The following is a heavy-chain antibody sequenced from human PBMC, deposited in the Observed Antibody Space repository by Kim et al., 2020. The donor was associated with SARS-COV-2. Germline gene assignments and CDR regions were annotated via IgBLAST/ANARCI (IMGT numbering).Heavy chain of an antibody. D-gene: IGHD2-15*01. V-gene: IGHV3-7*01. Sequence: GGSLRLSCAASGFTFSTYWMSWVRQAPGKGLEWVANIKPDGTEEYDVDSVKGRFTISRDNAKNSLYLQMNRWRVEDTAVYCWGRDVGRVVGYWGPGTLVT. J-gene: IGHJ4*02. CDR2: IKPDGTEE. CDR1: GFTFSTYW. CDR3: GRDVGRVVGY.